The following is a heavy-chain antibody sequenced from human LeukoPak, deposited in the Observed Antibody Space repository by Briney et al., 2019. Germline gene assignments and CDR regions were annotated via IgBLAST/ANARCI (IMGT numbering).Heavy chain of an antibody. Sequence: GGSLRLSCAASGLTFSSYAMNWVRQAPGKGLEWVSTISGSGDSTYYADSVRGRLTISRDNSKNTLYLQMNILRAEDTAVYYCARALRGSGLPNSYDMEVWGQGTTVTVSS. D-gene: IGHD3-10*01. CDR3: ARALRGSGLPNSYDMEV. J-gene: IGHJ6*02. CDR1: GLTFSSYA. V-gene: IGHV3-23*01. CDR2: ISGSGDST.